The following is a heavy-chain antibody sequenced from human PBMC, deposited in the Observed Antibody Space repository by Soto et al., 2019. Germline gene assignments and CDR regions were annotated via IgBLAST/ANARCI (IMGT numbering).Heavy chain of an antibody. CDR1: WYSISRGYY. CDR2: IYPGET. J-gene: IGHJ6*02. Sequence: SETLSLTCVVSWYSISRGYYWCWIRQSPGKRLEWIGSIYPGETYYNPSLKSRVNISAYTXKNHLSLKLSSVTAADTSIYYCARGGDTMFRGVSIFYYYGMDVWGQGTTVTVSS. V-gene: IGHV4-38-2*01. D-gene: IGHD3-10*01. CDR3: ARGGDTMFRGVSIFYYYGMDV.